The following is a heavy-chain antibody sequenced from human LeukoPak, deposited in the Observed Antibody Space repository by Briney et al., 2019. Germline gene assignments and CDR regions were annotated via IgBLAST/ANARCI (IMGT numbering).Heavy chain of an antibody. CDR1: GFTFSSYA. Sequence: GGSLRLSCAASGFTFSSYAMSWVRQAPGKGLEWVSAISGSGGSTYYADSVKGRFTISRDNSKNTLYLQMNSLRAEDTAVYYSAKGDHDEVTVTWFDPWGQGTLVTVSS. J-gene: IGHJ5*02. CDR2: ISGSGGST. CDR3: AKGDHDEVTVTWFDP. V-gene: IGHV3-23*01. D-gene: IGHD4-11*01.